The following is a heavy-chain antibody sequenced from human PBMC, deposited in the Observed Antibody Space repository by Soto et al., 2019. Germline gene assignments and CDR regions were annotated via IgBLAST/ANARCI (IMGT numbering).Heavy chain of an antibody. CDR3: AKESVVVITDY. D-gene: IGHD3-22*01. V-gene: IGHV3-30*18. CDR1: GFTFSSYG. Sequence: QVQLVESGGGVVQPGRSLRLSCAASGFTFSSYGMHLVRQAPGNGLEWVAVISYDGSNKYYADSVKGRFTISRDNSKNTLYLQMNSLRAEDTAVYYCAKESVVVITDYWGQGTLVTVSS. CDR2: ISYDGSNK. J-gene: IGHJ4*02.